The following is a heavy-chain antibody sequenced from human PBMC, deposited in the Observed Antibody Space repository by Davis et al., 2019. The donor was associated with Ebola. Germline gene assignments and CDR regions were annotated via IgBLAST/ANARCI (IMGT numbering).Heavy chain of an antibody. CDR2: IYYSGST. CDR1: GGSFSGYY. CDR3: ARQPYYDILTGYYIGENWFDP. D-gene: IGHD3-9*01. Sequence: SETLSLTCAVSGGSFSGYYWGWIRQPPGKGLEWIGSIYYSGSTYYNPSLKSRVTISVDTSKNQFSLKRSSVTAADTAVYYCARQPYYDILTGYYIGENWFDPWGQGTLVTVSS. J-gene: IGHJ5*02. V-gene: IGHV4-39*01.